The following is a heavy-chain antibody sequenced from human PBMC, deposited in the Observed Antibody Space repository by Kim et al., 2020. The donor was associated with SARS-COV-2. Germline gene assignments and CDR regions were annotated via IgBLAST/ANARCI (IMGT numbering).Heavy chain of an antibody. Sequence: YADSVKGRFTISRDNSKNTLYLQMNSLRAEDTAVYYCARGWYDSSGYYGYWGQGTLVTVSS. CDR3: ARGWYDSSGYYGY. V-gene: IGHV3-30*01. D-gene: IGHD3-22*01. J-gene: IGHJ4*02.